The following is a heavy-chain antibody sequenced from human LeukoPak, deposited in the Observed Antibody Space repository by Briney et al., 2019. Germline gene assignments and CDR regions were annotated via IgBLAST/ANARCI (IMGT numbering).Heavy chain of an antibody. CDR1: GGSFSGYY. V-gene: IGHV4-34*01. CDR3: ARIRDRDYGGNPTLYDAFDM. Sequence: SETLSLTCAVYGGSFSGYYWSWIRQPPGKGLEWIGEINHSGSTNYNPSLKSRVTISVDTSKNQFSLKLSSVTAADTAVYYCARIRDRDYGGNPTLYDAFDMRGQGIMVTVSS. J-gene: IGHJ3*02. CDR2: INHSGST. D-gene: IGHD4-23*01.